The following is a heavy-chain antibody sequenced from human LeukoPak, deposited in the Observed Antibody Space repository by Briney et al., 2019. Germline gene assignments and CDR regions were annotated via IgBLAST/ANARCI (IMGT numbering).Heavy chain of an antibody. CDR2: ISGSGGST. J-gene: IGHJ6*02. CDR3: ARDVLGRDDILTSNYYYYYGMDV. CDR1: GFTFSSYA. D-gene: IGHD3-9*01. Sequence: QSGGSLRLSCAASGFTFSSYALNWVRQAPGKGLEWVSTISGSGGSTYHADSVKGRFTISRDNAKNSLYLQMNSLRAEDTAVYYCARDVLGRDDILTSNYYYYYGMDVWGQGTTVTVSS. V-gene: IGHV3-23*01.